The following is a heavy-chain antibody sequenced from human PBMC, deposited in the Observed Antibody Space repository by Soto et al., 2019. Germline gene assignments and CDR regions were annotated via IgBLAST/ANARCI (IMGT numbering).Heavy chain of an antibody. Sequence: QVQLQQWGAGLLKPSETLSLTCAVYGGSFSGYYWSWIRQPPGKGLEWIGEINHSGSTNYNPPLKCRVPISLDTPKHQFSLKLSSVTAADTSVYYCASRRDYYGSGSYYPFDYWGQGTLVTVSS. CDR1: GGSFSGYY. V-gene: IGHV4-34*01. CDR2: INHSGST. J-gene: IGHJ4*02. CDR3: ASRRDYYGSGSYYPFDY. D-gene: IGHD3-10*01.